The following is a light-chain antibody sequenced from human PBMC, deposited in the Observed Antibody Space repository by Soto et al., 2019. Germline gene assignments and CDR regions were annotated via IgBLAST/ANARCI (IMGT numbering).Light chain of an antibody. CDR1: QSISSY. CDR2: DAS. Sequence: PSSFSSPTGDRVTITCRASQSISSYFVCYQQKAAKAPKLLIYDASSLKSRVTSKMSGSRGGTEFILLTTSVQAEEVATDYCQQLNYYPLTFGGGTKVDIK. J-gene: IGKJ4*01. V-gene: IGKV1-8*01. CDR3: QQLNYYPLT.